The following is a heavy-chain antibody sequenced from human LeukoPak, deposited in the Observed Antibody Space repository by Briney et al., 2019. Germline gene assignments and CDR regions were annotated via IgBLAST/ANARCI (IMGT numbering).Heavy chain of an antibody. V-gene: IGHV1-46*01. D-gene: IGHD3-3*01. J-gene: IGHJ5*02. CDR2: INPSGGST. CDR3: AREAITIFGLVRTQTTKGPHRFDP. CDR1: GYIFANYG. Sequence: ASVKVSCKASGYIFANYGIAWVRQAPGQGLEWMGIINPSGGSTNYAQRFRGRVTMTRDMSTGTVYMELSSLTSEDTAVYYCAREAITIFGLVRTQTTKGPHRFDPWGQGTLVTVSS.